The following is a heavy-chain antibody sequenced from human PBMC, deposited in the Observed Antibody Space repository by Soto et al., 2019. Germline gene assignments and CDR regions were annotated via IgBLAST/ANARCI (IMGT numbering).Heavy chain of an antibody. D-gene: IGHD2-15*01. Sequence: LSLTCTVSGGSISSYYWSWIRQPPGKGLEWIGYIYYSGSTNYNPSLKSRVTISVDTSKNQFSLKLSSVTAADTAVYYCARRIIDCSGGSCYSSLGWFDPWGQGTLVTVSS. J-gene: IGHJ5*02. CDR3: ARRIIDCSGGSCYSSLGWFDP. V-gene: IGHV4-59*08. CDR1: GGSISSYY. CDR2: IYYSGST.